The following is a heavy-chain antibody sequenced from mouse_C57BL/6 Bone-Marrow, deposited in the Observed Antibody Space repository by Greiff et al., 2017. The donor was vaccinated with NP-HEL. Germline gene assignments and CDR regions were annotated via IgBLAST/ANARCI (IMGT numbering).Heavy chain of an antibody. CDR2: IDPSDSYT. CDR3: ASRDRWYFDV. V-gene: IGHV1-59*01. D-gene: IGHD3-3*01. J-gene: IGHJ1*03. Sequence: QVQLQQPGAELVRPGTSVKLSCKASGYTFTSYWMHWVKQRPGQGLEWICVIDPSDSYTNYNQKFKGKATLTVDTSSSTAYMKLSSLTSEDSAVYYCASRDRWYFDVWGTGTTVTVSS. CDR1: GYTFTSYW.